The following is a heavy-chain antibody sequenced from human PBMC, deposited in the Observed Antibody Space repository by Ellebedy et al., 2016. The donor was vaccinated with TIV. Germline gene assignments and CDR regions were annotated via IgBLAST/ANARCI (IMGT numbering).Heavy chain of an antibody. V-gene: IGHV4-59*13. Sequence: SETLSLTXTVSGVSISSYSWSWIRQSPGKGLEWIGYISDTGNTTYNPALRSRVNISVDASKNRVSLRLKSVTAADTAVYYCARGPYSGPLLFLGYWGQGTLATVSS. CDR2: ISDTGNT. CDR3: ARGPYSGPLLFLGY. CDR1: GVSISSYS. D-gene: IGHD5-12*01. J-gene: IGHJ4*02.